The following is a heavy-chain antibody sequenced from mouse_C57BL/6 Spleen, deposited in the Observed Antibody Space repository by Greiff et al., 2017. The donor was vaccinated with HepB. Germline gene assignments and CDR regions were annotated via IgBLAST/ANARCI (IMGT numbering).Heavy chain of an antibody. J-gene: IGHJ3*01. D-gene: IGHD4-1*01. Sequence: VQLQQSGAELVRPGTSVKVSCKASGYAFTNYLIEWVKQRPGQGLEWIGVINPGSGGTNYNEKFKGKATLTAEKSSSTAYMQLSSLTSEDSAVYFCALTGTEGAWFAYWGQGTLVTVSA. V-gene: IGHV1-54*01. CDR1: GYAFTNYL. CDR3: ALTGTEGAWFAY. CDR2: INPGSGGT.